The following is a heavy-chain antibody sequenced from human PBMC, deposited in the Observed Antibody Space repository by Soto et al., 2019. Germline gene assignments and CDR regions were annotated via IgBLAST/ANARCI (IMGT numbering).Heavy chain of an antibody. CDR3: ARERYSSSSSILWPSSLRDYGMDV. D-gene: IGHD6-6*01. CDR1: GYTFTSYG. Sequence: QVQLVQSGAEVKKPGASVKVSCKASGYTFTSYGISWVRQAPGQGLEWMGWISAYNGNTNYAQKLQGRVTMTTDTSTSTAYMELRSLRSDDTAVYYCARERYSSSSSILWPSSLRDYGMDVWGQGTTVTVSS. V-gene: IGHV1-18*04. CDR2: ISAYNGNT. J-gene: IGHJ6*02.